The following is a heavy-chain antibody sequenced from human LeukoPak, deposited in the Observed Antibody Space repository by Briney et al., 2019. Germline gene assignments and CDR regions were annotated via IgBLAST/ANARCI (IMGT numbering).Heavy chain of an antibody. J-gene: IGHJ4*02. CDR1: GFTFSSYA. CDR3: ARVPGGYYDSSGYYQWPPDY. D-gene: IGHD3-22*01. V-gene: IGHV3-30-3*01. CDR2: ISYDGSNK. Sequence: PGRSLRLSCAASGFTFSSYAMHWVRQAPGKGLEWVAVISYDGSNKYYADSVEGRFTISRDNSKNTLYLQMNSLRAEDTAVYYCARVPGGYYDSSGYYQWPPDYWGQGTLVTVSS.